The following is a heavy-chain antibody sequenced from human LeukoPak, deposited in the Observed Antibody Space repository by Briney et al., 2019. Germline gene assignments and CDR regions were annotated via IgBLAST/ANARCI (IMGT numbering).Heavy chain of an antibody. CDR3: TTDPDYDSSGFWNDY. Sequence: PGGSLRLSCAASGFTFSSYAMHWVRQAPGKGLEWVGRIKSKTDGGTTDYAAPVKGRFTISRDDSKNTLYLQMNSLKTEDTAVYYCTTDPDYDSSGFWNDYWGQGTLVTVSS. CDR2: IKSKTDGGTT. CDR1: GFTFSSYA. V-gene: IGHV3-15*01. J-gene: IGHJ4*02. D-gene: IGHD3-22*01.